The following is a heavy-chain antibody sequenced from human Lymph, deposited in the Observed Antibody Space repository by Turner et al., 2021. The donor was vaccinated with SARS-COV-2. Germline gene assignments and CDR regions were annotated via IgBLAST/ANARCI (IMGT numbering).Heavy chain of an antibody. Sequence: QVQLVESGGGVVQPGRSLSLSCAASGFTFSSYGMHWVRQDPGKGLEWVAVISYDGSNKYYADSVKGRFTISRDNSKNTLYLQMNSLRAEDTAVYYCAKVRSIFGVVIGGMDVWGQGTTVTVSS. CDR1: GFTFSSYG. D-gene: IGHD3-3*01. CDR3: AKVRSIFGVVIGGMDV. CDR2: ISYDGSNK. V-gene: IGHV3-30*18. J-gene: IGHJ6*02.